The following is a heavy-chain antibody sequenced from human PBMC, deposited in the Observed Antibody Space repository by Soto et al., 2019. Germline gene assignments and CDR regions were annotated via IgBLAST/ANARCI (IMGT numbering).Heavy chain of an antibody. CDR1: GFTFSSNS. CDR2: ISRSSSHI. CDR3: ARDRCSGGACYSFDY. D-gene: IGHD2-15*01. J-gene: IGHJ4*02. Sequence: GSLRLSCAASGFTFSSNSMNWVRQAPGKGLEWVSSISRSSSHIYYTDSVRGRFTISRDNAKNAMYLQMNSLRGEDTAVYYCARDRCSGGACYSFDYWGQGTLVTVSS. V-gene: IGHV3-21*01.